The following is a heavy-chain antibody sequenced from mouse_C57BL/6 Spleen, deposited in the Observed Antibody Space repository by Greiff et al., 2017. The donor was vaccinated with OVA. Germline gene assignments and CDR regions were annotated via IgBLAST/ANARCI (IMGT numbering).Heavy chain of an antibody. Sequence: VQLQQPGAELVKPGASVKLSCKASGYTFTSYWMQWVKQRPGQGLEWIGEIDPSDSYTNYNQKFKGKATLTVDTSSSTAYMQLSSLTSEDSAVYYCARGTGSYWGQGTTLTVSS. J-gene: IGHJ2*01. V-gene: IGHV1-50*01. CDR1: GYTFTSYW. D-gene: IGHD4-1*01. CDR2: IDPSDSYT. CDR3: ARGTGSY.